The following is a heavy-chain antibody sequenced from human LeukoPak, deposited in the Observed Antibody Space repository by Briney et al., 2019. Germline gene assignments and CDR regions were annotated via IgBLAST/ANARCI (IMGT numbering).Heavy chain of an antibody. CDR1: GGSFSGYY. V-gene: IGHV4-34*01. J-gene: IGHJ4*02. CDR3: ARLYGDYVAY. D-gene: IGHD4-17*01. CDR2: INHSGST. Sequence: PSETLSLTCAVYGGSFSGYYWSWIRQPPGKGLEWIGEINHSGSTNYNPSLKSRVTISVDTSKNQFFLKLSSVTAADTAVYYCARLYGDYVAYWGQGTLVTVSS.